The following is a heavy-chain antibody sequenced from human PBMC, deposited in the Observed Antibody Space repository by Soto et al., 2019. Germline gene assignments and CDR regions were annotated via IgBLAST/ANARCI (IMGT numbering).Heavy chain of an antibody. D-gene: IGHD6-13*01. J-gene: IGHJ4*02. Sequence: QVQLQESGPGLVMPSETLSLTCTVSGDSISGSPYFWGWIRQPPGKRLEWIGSIFYDGYTLYPPSLNSRVTISVDTSKNQFSLKLTSVAAADTAIYFCARLQAAVPHYWGQGILVTVSS. CDR1: GDSISGSPYF. CDR3: ARLQAAVPHY. CDR2: IFYDGYT. V-gene: IGHV4-39*01.